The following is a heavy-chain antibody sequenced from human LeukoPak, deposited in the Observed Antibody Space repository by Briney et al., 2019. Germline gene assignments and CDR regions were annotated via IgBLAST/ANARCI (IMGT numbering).Heavy chain of an antibody. CDR2: IIPIFGTA. V-gene: IGHV1-69*13. CDR3: ARDGDYDFWSGYYYMDV. CDR1: GGTFSSYA. Sequence: SVKVSCKASGGTFSSYAISWVRQAPGQGLEWMGGIIPIFGTANYAQKFQGRVTITADESTSTAYMELSSLRSEDTAVYYCARDGDYDFWSGYYYMDVWGKGTTVTVSS. D-gene: IGHD3-3*01. J-gene: IGHJ6*03.